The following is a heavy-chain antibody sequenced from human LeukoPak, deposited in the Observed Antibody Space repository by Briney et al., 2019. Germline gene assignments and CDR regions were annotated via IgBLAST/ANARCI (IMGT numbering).Heavy chain of an antibody. V-gene: IGHV4-59*01. CDR2: IYYSGST. CDR1: GGSISSYY. J-gene: IGHJ3*01. Sequence: PSETLSLTCIVSGGSISSYYWSWIRQPPGKGLEWIGYIYYSGSTTYNPSLKSRVTISVDTSKNQFSLRLSSVAAADTAVYYCARDVRGFGELYAFDVWGQGTMVTVSS. CDR3: ARDVRGFGELYAFDV. D-gene: IGHD3-10*01.